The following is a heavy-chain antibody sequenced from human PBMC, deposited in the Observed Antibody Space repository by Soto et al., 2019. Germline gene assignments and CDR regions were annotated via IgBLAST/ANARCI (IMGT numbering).Heavy chain of an antibody. V-gene: IGHV4-61*08. CDR3: ARIPYDILTGYGYYGMDV. Sequence: SETLSLTCAVSGGSISSGGYYWSWIRQPPGKGLEWIGYIYYSGSTNYNPSLKSRVTISVDTSKNQFSLKLSSVTAADTAVYYCARIPYDILTGYGYYGMDVWGQGTTVTVSS. D-gene: IGHD3-9*01. CDR1: GGSISSGGYY. J-gene: IGHJ6*02. CDR2: IYYSGST.